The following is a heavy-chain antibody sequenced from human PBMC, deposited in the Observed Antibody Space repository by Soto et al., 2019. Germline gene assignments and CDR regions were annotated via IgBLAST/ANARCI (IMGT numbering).Heavy chain of an antibody. CDR1: GGTFSSYA. J-gene: IGHJ6*04. V-gene: IGHV1-69*06. Sequence: SVKVSCKASGGTFSSYAISWVRQAPGQGLEWMRGIIPIFGTANYEQKFHGRVTITADKSKSTAYMELSSLRSADTAVYYCARQRLDVDSRSWELLLRRPRNYYYCKDVWGKGTTITVSS. CDR2: IIPIFGTA. D-gene: IGHD6-13*01. CDR3: ARQRLDVDSRSWELLLRRPRNYYYCKDV.